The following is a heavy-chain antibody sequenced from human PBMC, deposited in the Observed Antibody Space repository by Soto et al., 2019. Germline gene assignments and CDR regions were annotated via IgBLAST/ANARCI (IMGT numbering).Heavy chain of an antibody. Sequence: GESLKISYKGAGYSFTSYWIGWVRQMPGKGLEWMGIIYPGDSDTRYSPSFQGQVTISADKSISTAYLQWSSLKASDTAMYYCARGTEDIVLVPAAMRPYYYYYGMDVWGPGTTVTV. V-gene: IGHV5-51*01. J-gene: IGHJ6*02. CDR3: ARGTEDIVLVPAAMRPYYYYYGMDV. D-gene: IGHD2-2*01. CDR2: IYPGDSDT. CDR1: GYSFTSYW.